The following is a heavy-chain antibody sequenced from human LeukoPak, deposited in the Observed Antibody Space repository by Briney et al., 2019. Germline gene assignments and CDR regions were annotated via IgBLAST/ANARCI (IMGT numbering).Heavy chain of an antibody. V-gene: IGHV3-23*01. D-gene: IGHD2-15*01. CDR3: ARQLGYCSDGTCYFDY. CDR2: ISGSGGSK. J-gene: IGHJ4*02. Sequence: GGSLRLSCAASGFTFSSYAMSWVRQAPGKGLEWVSAISGSGGSKYYADSVKGRFTISRDNSKNTLYLQMNSLRAEDTAIYYCARQLGYCSDGTCYFDYWGQGTVVTVSP. CDR1: GFTFSSYA.